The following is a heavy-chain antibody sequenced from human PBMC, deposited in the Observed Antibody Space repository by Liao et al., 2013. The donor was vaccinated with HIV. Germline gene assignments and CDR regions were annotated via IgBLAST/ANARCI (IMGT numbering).Heavy chain of an antibody. V-gene: IGHV4-34*01. CDR2: VNHSGST. Sequence: QVQLQQWGAGLLKPSETLSLTCAVYGESFSGYYWSWIRQPPREGGWSGLGKVNHSGSTNYSPSLKSRVTISVDTSKKQFSLKLNSVTAADTAVYYCARKGYAQRPVDHWGRGTLVTVSS. CDR3: ARKGYAQRPVDH. J-gene: IGHJ4*02. CDR1: GESFSGYY. D-gene: IGHD5-12*01.